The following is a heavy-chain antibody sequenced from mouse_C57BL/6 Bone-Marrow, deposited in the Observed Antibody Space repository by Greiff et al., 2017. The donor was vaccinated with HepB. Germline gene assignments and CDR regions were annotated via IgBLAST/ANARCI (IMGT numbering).Heavy chain of an antibody. Sequence: EVKLMESGAELVRPGASVKLSCTASGFNIKDDYMHWLKQRPEQGLEWIGWIDPENGDTEYASKFQGKATITADTSSNTAYLQLSSLTSEDTAVYYCTLLCADAMDYWGQGTSVTVSS. V-gene: IGHV14-4*01. CDR2: IDPENGDT. J-gene: IGHJ4*01. CDR3: TLLCADAMDY. CDR1: GFNIKDDY. D-gene: IGHD1-1*02.